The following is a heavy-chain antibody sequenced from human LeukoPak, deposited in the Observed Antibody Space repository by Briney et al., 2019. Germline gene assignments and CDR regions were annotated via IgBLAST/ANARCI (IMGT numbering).Heavy chain of an antibody. Sequence: PGGSLRLSCAASGFTFSSYAMHGVRQAPGKGLEWVAVIWYDGSNKYYADSVKGRFTISRDNSKSTVYLQMNSLRVEDTAAYYCAREQGTRLRLTSADSFDYWGQGTLVTVSS. J-gene: IGHJ4*02. D-gene: IGHD2-2*01. CDR3: AREQGTRLRLTSADSFDY. CDR1: GFTFSSYA. CDR2: IWYDGSNK. V-gene: IGHV3-33*01.